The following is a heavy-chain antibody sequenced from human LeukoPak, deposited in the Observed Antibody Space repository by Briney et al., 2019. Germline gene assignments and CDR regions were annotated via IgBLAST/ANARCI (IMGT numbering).Heavy chain of an antibody. Sequence: GGSLRLSCAASGFTFSSYSMHWVRQAPGKGLEWVSYISSFSSTIYYADSVKGRFTISRDNAKNSLYLQMNSLRAEDTAVYYCARDFRTPTRDGYNYWGQGTLVTVSS. J-gene: IGHJ4*02. CDR1: GFTFSSYS. D-gene: IGHD5-24*01. CDR2: ISSFSSTI. CDR3: ARDFRTPTRDGYNY. V-gene: IGHV3-48*01.